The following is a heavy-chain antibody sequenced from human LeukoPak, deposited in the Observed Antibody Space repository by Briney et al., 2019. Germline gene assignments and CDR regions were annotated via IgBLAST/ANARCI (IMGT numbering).Heavy chain of an antibody. CDR1: GASFSEYV. Sequence: SETLSLTCGVSGASFSEYVWNWVRQSPAEGLEWIGEIKHGGGATYNPSLMGRVTISADTSKNQFSLKLSSVTAADTAVYYCARIIYYDRAWYYYYYMDVWGKGTTVTISS. D-gene: IGHD3-22*01. V-gene: IGHV4-34*01. CDR3: ARIIYYDRAWYYYYYMDV. J-gene: IGHJ6*03. CDR2: IKHGGGA.